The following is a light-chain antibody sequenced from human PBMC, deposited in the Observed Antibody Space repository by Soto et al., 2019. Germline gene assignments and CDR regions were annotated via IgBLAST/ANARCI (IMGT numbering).Light chain of an antibody. V-gene: IGLV2-14*01. Sequence: QSVLTQPASVSGSPGQSITISCTGTSSDVGGYKYVSWYQQRPGKAPQLIIYEVGHRPSGVSNRFSGSKSGDTASLTISGLQAEDEADYYCSSYSRSSIPVFGGGTKLTVL. CDR2: EVG. CDR3: SSYSRSSIPV. J-gene: IGLJ2*01. CDR1: SSDVGGYKY.